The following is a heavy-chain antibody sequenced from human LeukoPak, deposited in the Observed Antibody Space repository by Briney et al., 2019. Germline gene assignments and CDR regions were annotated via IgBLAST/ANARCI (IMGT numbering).Heavy chain of an antibody. D-gene: IGHD6-19*01. CDR3: ARDRYSSGWYGDY. V-gene: IGHV3-23*01. CDR1: GFTFRSYA. Sequence: QPGGSLRLSCAASGFTFRSYAMNWVRQAPGEGLEWVSAISGSGGNTYYADSVKGRFTISRDDSKNTLYLQMNSLRAEDTAVYYCARDRYSSGWYGDYWGQGTLVTVSS. CDR2: ISGSGGNT. J-gene: IGHJ4*02.